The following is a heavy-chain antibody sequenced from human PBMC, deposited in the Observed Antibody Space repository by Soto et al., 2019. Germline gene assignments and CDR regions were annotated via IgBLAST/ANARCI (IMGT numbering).Heavy chain of an antibody. V-gene: IGHV1-69*01. Sequence: QVQLVQSGAEVTKPGSSVKVSCKASGGTFSSYAINWVRQAPGQGLEWMGGIILIFGTANYAQKFQGRVTITADESTSTAYMELTSLRSEDTAVYYCARGWGYDRTYYYYAYWGQGTLVIVSS. D-gene: IGHD3-16*01. CDR3: ARGWGYDRTYYYYAY. CDR1: GGTFSSYA. J-gene: IGHJ4*02. CDR2: IILIFGTA.